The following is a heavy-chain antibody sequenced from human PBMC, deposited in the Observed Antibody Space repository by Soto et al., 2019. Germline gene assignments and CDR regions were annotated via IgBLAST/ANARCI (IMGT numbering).Heavy chain of an antibody. J-gene: IGHJ6*04. CDR2: ISYDGSNK. D-gene: IGHD3-9*01. CDR3: ASPYKLVIALDV. CDR1: GFTFSSYA. V-gene: IGHV3-30-3*01. Sequence: GGSLRLSCAASGFTFSSYAMHWVRQAPGKGLEWVAVISYDGSNKYYADSVKGRFTISRDNSKNTLYLQMNSLRAEDTAVYYCASPYKLVIALDVWGKGTTVTVYS.